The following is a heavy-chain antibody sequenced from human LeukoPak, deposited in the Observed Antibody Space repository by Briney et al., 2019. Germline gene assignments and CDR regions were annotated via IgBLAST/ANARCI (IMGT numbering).Heavy chain of an antibody. D-gene: IGHD3-10*01. CDR3: ARAQNYGSGKGRRYYYYGMDV. J-gene: IGHJ6*02. V-gene: IGHV1-8*01. CDR2: INPNSGNT. Sequence: ASVKVSCKASGYTFTSYDINWVRQATGQGLEWMGWINPNSGNTGYAQKFQGRVTMTRNTSISTAYMELSSLRSEDTAVYYCARAQNYGSGKGRRYYYYGMDVWGQGTTVTVSS. CDR1: GYTFTSYD.